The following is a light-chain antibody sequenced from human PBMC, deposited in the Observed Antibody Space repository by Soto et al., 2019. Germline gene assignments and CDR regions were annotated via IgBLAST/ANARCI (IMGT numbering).Light chain of an antibody. CDR2: GAS. V-gene: IGKV3-20*01. J-gene: IGKJ5*01. CDR3: QQYGSSTSIT. Sequence: EIVLTQSPGTLSLSPGERATLSCRASQSVSSSYLAWYQQKPGQAPRLLIYGASSRATGIPDRFSGSGPGTDFTLTISRLEPEDFAVYYCQQYGSSTSITFGQWTRLEIK. CDR1: QSVSSSY.